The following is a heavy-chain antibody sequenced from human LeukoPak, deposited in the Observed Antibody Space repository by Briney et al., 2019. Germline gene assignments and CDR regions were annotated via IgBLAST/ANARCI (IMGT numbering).Heavy chain of an antibody. CDR3: ARASGYLYYYYGIDV. CDR1: GGSISSGGYY. V-gene: IGHV4-31*03. CDR2: IYYSGST. Sequence: SETLSLTCTVSGGSISSGGYYWSWIRQHPGKGLEWIGYIYYSGSTYYNPSLKSRVTISVDTSKNQFSLKLSSVTAADTAVYYCARASGYLYYYYGIDVWGQGTTVTVSS. D-gene: IGHD3-22*01. J-gene: IGHJ6*02.